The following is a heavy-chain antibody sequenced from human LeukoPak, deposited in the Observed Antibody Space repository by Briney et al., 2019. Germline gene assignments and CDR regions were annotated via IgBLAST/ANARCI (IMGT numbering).Heavy chain of an antibody. D-gene: IGHD4-17*01. CDR3: ATPGPYGDRDAFDI. CDR1: GYTLTELS. CDR2: FDPEDGET. J-gene: IGHJ3*02. V-gene: IGHV1-24*01. Sequence: GASVNVSCKVSGYTLTELSMHWVRQAPGKGLEWMGGFDPEDGETIYAQKFQGRVTMTEDTSTDTAYMELSSLRSEDTAVYYCATPGPYGDRDAFDIWGQGTMVTVSS.